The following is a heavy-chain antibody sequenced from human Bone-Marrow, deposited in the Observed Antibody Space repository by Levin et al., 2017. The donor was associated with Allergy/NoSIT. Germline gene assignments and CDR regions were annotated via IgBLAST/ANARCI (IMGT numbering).Heavy chain of an antibody. Sequence: SLKISCAASGFTFDDYAMHWVRQAPGKGLEWVSGISWNSGSIGYADSVKGRFTISRDNAKNSLYLQMNSLRAEDTALYYCAKDMAWGIAARLVPYYYYYMDVWGKGTTVTVSS. CDR2: ISWNSGSI. CDR1: GFTFDDYA. V-gene: IGHV3-9*01. CDR3: AKDMAWGIAARLVPYYYYYMDV. J-gene: IGHJ6*03. D-gene: IGHD6-6*01.